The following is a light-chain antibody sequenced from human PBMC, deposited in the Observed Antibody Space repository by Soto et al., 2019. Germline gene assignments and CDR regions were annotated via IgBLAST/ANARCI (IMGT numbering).Light chain of an antibody. Sequence: DIQMTQSPSTLSGSVGDRVTITCRASQTISSWLAWYQQKPGKAPKLLIYKASTLKSGVPSRFSGSGSGTELTLTISSMQPYYFATYSCQHSNSYSEAFGQGTKVELK. CDR1: QTISSW. J-gene: IGKJ1*01. CDR3: QHSNSYSEA. V-gene: IGKV1-5*03. CDR2: KAS.